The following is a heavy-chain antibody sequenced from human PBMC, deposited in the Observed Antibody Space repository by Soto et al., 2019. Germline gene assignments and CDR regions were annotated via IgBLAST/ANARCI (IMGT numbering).Heavy chain of an antibody. CDR3: ARGIYSERDQFEY. V-gene: IGHV4-59*08. CDR2: VFSRGNA. Sequence: SETLSLTCSVSGDSIRNSFWTWIRQSPGKGLEWIGYVFSRGNANYNPSLRSRVTISLDTSQNQFSLRLKSMTAADTAVYYCARGIYSERDQFEYWGQGTLVTVSS. J-gene: IGHJ4*02. D-gene: IGHD5-12*01. CDR1: GDSIRNSF.